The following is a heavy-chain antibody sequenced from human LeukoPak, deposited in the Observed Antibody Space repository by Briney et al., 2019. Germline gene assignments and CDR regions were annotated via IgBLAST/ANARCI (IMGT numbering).Heavy chain of an antibody. Sequence: PSETLSLTCTFSGGSITSYCWSWIRQPPGKGLEWVGYIYYSGTTSYNPSLKSRVTISVDTSKNQFSLKLTSVTAADTAVYYCARDPRSGNYLAYWGQGTLVTVSS. V-gene: IGHV4-59*01. CDR2: IYYSGTT. CDR3: ARDPRSGNYLAY. D-gene: IGHD3-10*01. J-gene: IGHJ4*02. CDR1: GGSITSYC.